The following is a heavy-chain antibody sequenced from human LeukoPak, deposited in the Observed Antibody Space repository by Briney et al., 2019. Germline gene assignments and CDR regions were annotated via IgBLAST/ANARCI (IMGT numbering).Heavy chain of an antibody. V-gene: IGHV1-46*01. Sequence: GASVKVSCKASGYTFTSYYMHWVRQAPGQGLEWMGIINPSGGSTSYAQKFQGRVTMTTDTSTSTAYMELRSLRSDDTAVYYCARDGTPPHSGYDVLRLFYYYYMDVWGKGTTVTVSS. CDR3: ARDGTPPHSGYDVLRLFYYYYMDV. D-gene: IGHD5-12*01. CDR1: GYTFTSYY. J-gene: IGHJ6*03. CDR2: INPSGGST.